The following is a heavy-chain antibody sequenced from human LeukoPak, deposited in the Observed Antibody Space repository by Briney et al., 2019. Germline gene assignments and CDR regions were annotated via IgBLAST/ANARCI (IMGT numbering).Heavy chain of an antibody. CDR3: ARDTAPYYLDGSGYYLDY. CDR1: GYTFIDYY. D-gene: IGHD3-22*01. CDR2: INPNSNST. Sequence: GASVKVSCKASGYTFIDYYIHWVRQAPGQGLEWMGWINPNSNSTNYAQKFQGRVTLTWDTSISTVYMELSTMRSDDTAVYYCARDTAPYYLDGSGYYLDYWGQGTLVTVSS. V-gene: IGHV1-2*02. J-gene: IGHJ4*02.